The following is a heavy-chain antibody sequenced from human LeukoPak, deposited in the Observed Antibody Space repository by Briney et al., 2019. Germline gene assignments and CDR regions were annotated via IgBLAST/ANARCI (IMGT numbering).Heavy chain of an antibody. Sequence: GGSLRLSCAASGFIVSTNYMSWVRQAPGKGLEWVSIIFSGGSTYYADSVKGRFTISRDNSKNTLYLQVNSLRAEDTAIYYCAKDTTWIQLCLNWGQGTLVTVSS. J-gene: IGHJ4*02. CDR3: AKDTTWIQLCLN. D-gene: IGHD5-18*01. CDR1: GFIVSTNY. CDR2: IFSGGST. V-gene: IGHV3-66*01.